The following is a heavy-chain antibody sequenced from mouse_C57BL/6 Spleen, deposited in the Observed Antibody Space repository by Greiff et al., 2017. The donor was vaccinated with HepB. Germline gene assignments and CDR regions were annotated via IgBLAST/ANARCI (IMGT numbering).Heavy chain of an antibody. J-gene: IGHJ1*03. V-gene: IGHV1-55*01. D-gene: IGHD1-1*01. CDR1: GYTFTSYW. CDR2: IYPGSGST. CDR3: AREHYYGSSYGYFDV. Sequence: VQLQQPGAELVKPGASVKMSCKASGYTFTSYWITWVKQRPGQGLEWIGDIYPGSGSTNYNEKFKSKATLTVDTSSSTAYMQLSSLTSEDSAVYYCAREHYYGSSYGYFDVWGTGTTVTVSS.